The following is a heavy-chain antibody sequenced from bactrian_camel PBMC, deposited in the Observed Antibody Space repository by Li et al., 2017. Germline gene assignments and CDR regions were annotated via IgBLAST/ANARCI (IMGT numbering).Heavy chain of an antibody. V-gene: IGHV3-2*01. CDR2: IYNQNKYT. Sequence: HVQLVESGGGLVQPGGSLRFSCAASGFTSSTYVRYWVRQAPGKGLEWVASIYNQNKYTYYTDSVKGRFTISSDNAKRTVYLELNSLQTEYTAMYYCTRDRGLAVPAGSFAHWAQGTQVTVS. CDR1: GFTSSTYV. CDR3: TRDRGLAVPAGSFAH. D-gene: IGHD6*01. J-gene: IGHJ4*01.